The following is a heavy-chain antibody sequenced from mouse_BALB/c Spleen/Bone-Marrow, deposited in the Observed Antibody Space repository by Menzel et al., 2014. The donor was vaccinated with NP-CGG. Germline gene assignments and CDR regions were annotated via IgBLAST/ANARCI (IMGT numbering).Heavy chain of an antibody. V-gene: IGHV1-9*01. Sequence: QVQLQQSGAELMKPGASVEISCKATGYTFSSYWIEWVKQRPGHGLEWIGEILPGSGSTNYNEKFKGKATFTADTSSNTAYMQLSSLTSEDSAVYYCARRGISWFAYWGQGTLVTVSA. CDR2: ILPGSGST. CDR3: ARRGISWFAY. CDR1: GYTFSSYW. J-gene: IGHJ3*01.